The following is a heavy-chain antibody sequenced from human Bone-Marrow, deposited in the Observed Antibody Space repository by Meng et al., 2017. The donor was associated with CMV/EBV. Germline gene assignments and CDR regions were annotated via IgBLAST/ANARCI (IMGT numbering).Heavy chain of an antibody. CDR3: ARHIRIQLWFGIGAFDT. CDR2: IYYSGST. J-gene: IGHJ3*02. V-gene: IGHV4-39*01. D-gene: IGHD5-18*01. Sequence: SEALSLTCTVSGGSISSSSYYWGWIRQPPGKGMEWIGGIYYSGSTYYNPSLKSRVTISVDTSKNQFSLKLSSVTAADTAVYYCARHIRIQLWFGIGAFDTWGQGTMVTVSS. CDR1: GGSISSSSYY.